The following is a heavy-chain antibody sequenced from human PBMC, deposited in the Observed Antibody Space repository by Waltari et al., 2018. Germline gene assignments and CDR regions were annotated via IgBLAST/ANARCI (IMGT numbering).Heavy chain of an antibody. CDR2: ISSRSSYR. Sequence: EVQLVESVGGLVKPGGSLRLPCVVSGFNFHDYAMNWVRQAPGKGLEWVSSISSRSSYRYYADSVKGRVTISRDNAKNSLYLQMNSLRAEDTAVYFCARTYCDTDCYTLDGMDVWGQGTTVTVSS. D-gene: IGHD3-16*02. J-gene: IGHJ6*02. V-gene: IGHV3-21*01. CDR3: ARTYCDTDCYTLDGMDV. CDR1: GFNFHDYA.